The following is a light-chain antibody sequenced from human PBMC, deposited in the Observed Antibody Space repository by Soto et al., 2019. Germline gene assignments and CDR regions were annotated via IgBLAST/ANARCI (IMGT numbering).Light chain of an antibody. CDR1: EDIGHF. CDR2: ATS. Sequence: DIQMAQSPSSLSASVGDTVTLTFLVSEDIGHFLAWYQQRPGTVPKLLIYATSRLQPGLPSRFSGSGSGTDFTLTINTLQPEDVATYFCLKYNKDAPGAFGQGTKVDIK. V-gene: IGKV1-27*01. J-gene: IGKJ1*01. CDR3: LKYNKDAPGA.